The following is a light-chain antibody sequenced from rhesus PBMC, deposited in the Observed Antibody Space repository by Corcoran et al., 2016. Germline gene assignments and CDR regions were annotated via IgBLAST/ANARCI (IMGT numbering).Light chain of an antibody. Sequence: QVILTQSPATLSLSPGERATLSCRASQSVHIYLAWYQQKPGQTPRLLIYGASSRAPGIPDRFSGSGSGTDFTLTISSLEPEDVGLDHCNQHASGRTFGQGTKVEIK. CDR2: GAS. V-gene: IGKV3-10*01. CDR1: QSVHIY. CDR3: NQHASGRT. J-gene: IGKJ1*01.